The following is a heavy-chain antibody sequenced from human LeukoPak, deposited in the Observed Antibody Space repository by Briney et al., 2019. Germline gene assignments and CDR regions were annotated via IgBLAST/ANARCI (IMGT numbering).Heavy chain of an antibody. Sequence: PGGSLRLSCAASGFTFSSYAMSWVRQAPGKGLEWVSAISGSGGSTYYADSVKGRFTISRDNSKNTLYLQMNSLRAEDTAVYYCAKDSSWRAGSSGFNWFDPWGQGTLVTVSS. CDR2: ISGSGGST. D-gene: IGHD3-22*01. CDR3: AKDSSWRAGSSGFNWFDP. V-gene: IGHV3-23*01. J-gene: IGHJ5*02. CDR1: GFTFSSYA.